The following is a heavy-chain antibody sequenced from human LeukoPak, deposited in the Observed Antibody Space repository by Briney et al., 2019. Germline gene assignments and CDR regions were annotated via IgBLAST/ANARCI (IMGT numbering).Heavy chain of an antibody. CDR2: IYSGGST. V-gene: IGHV3-53*01. CDR1: GFTVSSNY. J-gene: IGHJ4*02. CDR3: ASGRYNWNDDHPNDY. D-gene: IGHD1-20*01. Sequence: PGGSLRLSCAASGFTVSSNYMSWVRQAPGKGLEWVSVIYSGGSTYYADSVKGRFTISRDNSKNTLYLQMNSLRAEDTAVYYCASGRYNWNDDHPNDYWGQGTLVTVSS.